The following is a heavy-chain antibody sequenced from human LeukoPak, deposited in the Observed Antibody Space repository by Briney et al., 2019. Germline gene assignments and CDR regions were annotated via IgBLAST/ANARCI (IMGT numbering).Heavy chain of an antibody. V-gene: IGHV1-69*13. CDR2: IIPIFGTA. Sequence: SVKVSCKASGGTFSSYAISWVRQAPGQGLEWMGGIIPIFGTANYAQKFQGRVTIIADESTSTAYMELSSLRSEDTAVYYCARGTEANWGSFDYWGQGTLVTVSS. J-gene: IGHJ4*02. CDR1: GGTFSSYA. D-gene: IGHD7-27*01. CDR3: ARGTEANWGSFDY.